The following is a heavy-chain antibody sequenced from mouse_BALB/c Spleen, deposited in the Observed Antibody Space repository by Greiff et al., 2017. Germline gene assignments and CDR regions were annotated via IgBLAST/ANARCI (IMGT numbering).Heavy chain of an antibody. Sequence: VQLQQSGGDLVKPGGSLKLSCAASGFTFSSYGMSWVRQTPDKRLEWVATISSGGSYTYYPDSVKGRFTISRDNAKNTLYLQMSSLKSEDTAMYYCARRLLDYWGQGTTLTVSS. CDR1: GFTFSSYG. V-gene: IGHV5-6*01. J-gene: IGHJ2*01. D-gene: IGHD1-1*01. CDR3: ARRLLDY. CDR2: ISSGGSYT.